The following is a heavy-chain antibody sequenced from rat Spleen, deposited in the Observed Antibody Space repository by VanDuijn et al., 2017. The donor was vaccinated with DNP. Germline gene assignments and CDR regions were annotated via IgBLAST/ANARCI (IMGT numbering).Heavy chain of an antibody. Sequence: EVQLVESGGGLVQPGRSLKLSCAASGFTFSNYGMAGVRRAPTKGLEWVATISYDSSSPYYLDSVKGRFTISKDAAKNTLYLQMNSLRSEDTATYYCASLTSGYFDYWGQGVMVTVSS. CDR1: GFTFSNYG. J-gene: IGHJ2*01. CDR3: ASLTSGYFDY. V-gene: IGHV5-29*01. D-gene: IGHD4-3*01. CDR2: ISYDSSSP.